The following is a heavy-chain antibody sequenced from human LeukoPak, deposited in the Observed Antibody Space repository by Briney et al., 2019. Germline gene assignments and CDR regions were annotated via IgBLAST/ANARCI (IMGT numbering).Heavy chain of an antibody. CDR2: IYTSGST. CDR1: GGSISSYY. Sequence: SETLSLTCTVSGGSISSYYWRWIRQPAGKGLEWIGRIYTSGSTNYNPSLKSRVTMSVDTSKNQFSLKLSSVTAADTAVYYCARDGDSSGYSTFDYWGQGTLVTVSS. J-gene: IGHJ4*02. CDR3: ARDGDSSGYSTFDY. D-gene: IGHD3-22*01. V-gene: IGHV4-4*07.